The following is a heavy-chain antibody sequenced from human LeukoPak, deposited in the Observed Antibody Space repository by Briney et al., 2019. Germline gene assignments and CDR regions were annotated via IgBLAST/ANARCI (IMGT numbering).Heavy chain of an antibody. J-gene: IGHJ4*02. CDR2: IYYSRST. CDR3: ARHSPNGGYFDY. CDR1: GDSISTYY. V-gene: IGHV4-59*08. Sequence: SETLSLTCTVSGDSISTYYWSWIRQPPGKGLEWIGYIYYSRSTNYNPSLKSRVTISVDTSENQFSLKLSSVTAADTAVYYCARHSPNGGYFDYWGQGTLVTVSS. D-gene: IGHD2-8*01.